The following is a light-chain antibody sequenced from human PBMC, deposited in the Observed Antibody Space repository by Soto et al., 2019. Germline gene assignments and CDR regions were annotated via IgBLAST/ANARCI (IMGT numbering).Light chain of an antibody. CDR1: SSDVGGYNY. V-gene: IGLV2-14*01. Sequence: QSALTQHASVSGSPGQSITISCTGPSSDVGGYNYVSWYQQHPGKAPKLMIYEVTNRPSGVSNRFSGSKSGNTASLTISGLQAEDEADYYCSSYTSSSTYVVFGGGTKLTVL. CDR3: SSYTSSSTYVV. CDR2: EVT. J-gene: IGLJ2*01.